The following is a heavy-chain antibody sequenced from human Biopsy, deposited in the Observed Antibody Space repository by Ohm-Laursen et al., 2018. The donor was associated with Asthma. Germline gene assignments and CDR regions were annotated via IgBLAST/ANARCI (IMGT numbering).Heavy chain of an antibody. D-gene: IGHD1-26*01. CDR2: IHYSGST. CDR3: ARGSSSRLSQWELLVSGGKRAHSYYGMDV. CDR1: GVSIRSYY. J-gene: IGHJ6*02. V-gene: IGHV4-59*12. Sequence: SETLSLTWTVSGVSIRSYYWTWIRQPPGKGLEWIGNIHYSGSTYSNPSLSSRLTLSVDTSKNQFSLRLTSVTAADTAVYYCARGSSSRLSQWELLVSGGKRAHSYYGMDVWGQGTTVTVSS.